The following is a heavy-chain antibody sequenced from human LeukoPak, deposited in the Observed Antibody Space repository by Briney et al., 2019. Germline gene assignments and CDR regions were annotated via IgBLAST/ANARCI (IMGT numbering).Heavy chain of an antibody. J-gene: IGHJ3*02. CDR3: ARDAPSFYGSGSYQASPDAFDI. V-gene: IGHV1-18*01. CDR2: ISAYNGNT. D-gene: IGHD3-10*01. CDR1: GYTFTSYG. Sequence: GASVKVSCKASGYTFTSYGISWVRQAPGQGLEWMGRISAYNGNTNYAQKLQGRVTMTTDTSTSTAYMELRSLRSDDTAVYYCARDAPSFYGSGSYQASPDAFDIWGQGTMVTVSS.